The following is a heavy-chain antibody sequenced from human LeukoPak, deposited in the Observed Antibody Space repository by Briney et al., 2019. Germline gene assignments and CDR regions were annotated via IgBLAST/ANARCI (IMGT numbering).Heavy chain of an antibody. CDR1: GGSFSGYY. V-gene: IGHV4-34*01. J-gene: IGHJ3*02. D-gene: IGHD1-26*01. CDR2: IYHSGST. Sequence: PSETLSLTCAVYGGSFSGYYWSWIRQPPGKGLEWIGEIYHSGSTNYNPSLKSRVTISVDTSKNQFSLKLSSVTAADTAVYYCARGGAQWELPPHDAFDIWGQGTMVTVSS. CDR3: ARGGAQWELPPHDAFDI.